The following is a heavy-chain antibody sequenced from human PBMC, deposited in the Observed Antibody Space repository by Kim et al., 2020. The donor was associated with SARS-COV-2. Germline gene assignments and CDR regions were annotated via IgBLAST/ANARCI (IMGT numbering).Heavy chain of an antibody. CDR2: ISSSSSYI. J-gene: IGHJ3*02. V-gene: IGHV3-21*01. D-gene: IGHD5-18*01. Sequence: GGSLRLSCAASGFTFSSYSMNWVRQAPGKGLEWVSSISSSSSYIYYADSVKGRFTISRDNAKNSLYLQMNSLRAEDTAVYYCAREDTATQMEAFDIWGQGTMVTVSS. CDR3: AREDTATQMEAFDI. CDR1: GFTFSSYS.